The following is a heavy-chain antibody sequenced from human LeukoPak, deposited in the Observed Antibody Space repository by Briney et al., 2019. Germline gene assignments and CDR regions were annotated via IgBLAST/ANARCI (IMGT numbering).Heavy chain of an antibody. CDR2: IKYSGNI. V-gene: IGHV4-39*01. CDR1: GGSISSSSYY. CDR3: ARRIAPVATIDY. J-gene: IGHJ4*02. Sequence: SETLSLTCTVSGGSISSSSYYWGWIRQPPGKRRVWVGNIKYSGNIYYKPSHNSQVTIPLDPSNNQFSLKLTSVTAADPAVYYCARRIAPVATIDYWGQGTLVTVSS. D-gene: IGHD5-12*01.